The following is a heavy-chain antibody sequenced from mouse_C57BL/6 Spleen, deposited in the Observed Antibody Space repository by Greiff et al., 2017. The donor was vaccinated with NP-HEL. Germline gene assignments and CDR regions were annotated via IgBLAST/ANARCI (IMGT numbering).Heavy chain of an antibody. V-gene: IGHV1-39*01. CDR3: ASTVVATGAMDY. CDR1: GYSFTDYY. Sequence: EVQLQQSGPELVKPGASVKISCKASGYSFTDYYMNWVKQSHGKSLEWIGVINPNYGTTSYNQKFKGKATLTVDPSSNTAYMQLNSLTSEDSAVYYCASTVVATGAMDYWGQGTSVTVSS. D-gene: IGHD1-1*01. CDR2: INPNYGTT. J-gene: IGHJ4*01.